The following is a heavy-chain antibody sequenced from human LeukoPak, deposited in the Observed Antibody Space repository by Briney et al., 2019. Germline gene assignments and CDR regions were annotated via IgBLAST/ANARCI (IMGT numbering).Heavy chain of an antibody. J-gene: IGHJ3*02. CDR2: INPNSGGT. V-gene: IGHV1-2*02. D-gene: IGHD2-2*01. Sequence: ASVKVSCKASGYTFTGYCMHWVRQAPGQGLEWMGWINPNSGGTNYAQKFQGRVTMTRDTSISTAYMELSRLRSDDTAVYYCARISDIVVVPAALDAFDIWGQGTMVTVSS. CDR3: ARISDIVVVPAALDAFDI. CDR1: GYTFTGYC.